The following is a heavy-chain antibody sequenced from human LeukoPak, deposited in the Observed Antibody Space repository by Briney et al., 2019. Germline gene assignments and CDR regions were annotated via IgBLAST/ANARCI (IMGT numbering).Heavy chain of an antibody. CDR2: ISAYNGNT. Sequence: ASVKVSCKASGYTFTSYGISWVRQAPGQGLEWMGWISAYNGNTNYAQKLQGRVTMTTDTSTSTAYKELRSLRSDDTAVYYCATHCIAVACNFDYWGQGTLVTVSS. CDR3: ATHCIAVACNFDY. CDR1: GYTFTSYG. J-gene: IGHJ4*02. D-gene: IGHD6-19*01. V-gene: IGHV1-18*01.